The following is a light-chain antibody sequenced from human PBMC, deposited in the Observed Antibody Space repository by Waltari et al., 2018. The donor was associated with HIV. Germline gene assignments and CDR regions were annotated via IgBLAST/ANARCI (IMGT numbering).Light chain of an antibody. J-gene: IGLJ1*01. CDR3: GSYSGTTTLGV. Sequence: ITISCNGSNSDIGAFDFVSWYQQHPGKAPRLIIYDVNSRPSGISGRFSGSKSVNTASLTIYGLQAEDEAEYFCGSYSGTTTLGVFGTGTTVTVL. CDR2: DVN. CDR1: NSDIGAFDF. V-gene: IGLV2-14*03.